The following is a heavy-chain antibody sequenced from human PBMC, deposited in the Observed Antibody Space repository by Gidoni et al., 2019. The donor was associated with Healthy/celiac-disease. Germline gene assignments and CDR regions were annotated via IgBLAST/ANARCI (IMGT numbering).Heavy chain of an antibody. J-gene: IGHJ6*02. D-gene: IGHD3-3*01. V-gene: IGHV3-30*04. CDR3: ARALYDFWSGYYVVYYGMDV. CDR2: ISYDGSNK. CDR1: GFTFSSYA. Sequence: QVQLVESGGGVVQPGWSLRLSCAASGFTFSSYAMHWVRQAPGKGLEWVAVISYDGSNKYYADSVKGRFTISRDNSKNTLYLQMNSLRAEDTAVYYCARALYDFWSGYYVVYYGMDVWGQGTTVTVSS.